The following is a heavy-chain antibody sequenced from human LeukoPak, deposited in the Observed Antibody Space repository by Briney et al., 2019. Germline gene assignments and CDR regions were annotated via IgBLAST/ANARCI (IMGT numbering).Heavy chain of an antibody. D-gene: IGHD3-22*01. Sequence: ASVKVSCKASGYTFTDYFIHWVRQAPGQGLEWMGWMNPNSGGTNYAQKFQGSVTMTRDTSISTAYMEVSRLKSDDTAVYYCARELGGDSSGYSGYWGQGTLVTVSS. CDR3: ARELGGDSSGYSGY. CDR2: MNPNSGGT. CDR1: GYTFTDYF. V-gene: IGHV1-2*02. J-gene: IGHJ4*02.